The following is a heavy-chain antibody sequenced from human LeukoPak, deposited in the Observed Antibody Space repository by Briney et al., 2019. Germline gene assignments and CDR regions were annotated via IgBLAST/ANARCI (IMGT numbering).Heavy chain of an antibody. CDR2: IYYSGST. CDR3: ARVVLLWFGEFLNSTARFDP. V-gene: IGHV4-30-4*01. Sequence: SETLSLTCTVSGGSISSGDYYWSWIRQPPGKGLEWIGYIYYSGSTYYNPSLKSRVTISVDTSKNQFSLKLSSVTAADTAVYYCARVVLLWFGEFLNSTARFDPWGQGTLVTVSS. D-gene: IGHD3-10*01. J-gene: IGHJ5*02. CDR1: GGSISSGDYY.